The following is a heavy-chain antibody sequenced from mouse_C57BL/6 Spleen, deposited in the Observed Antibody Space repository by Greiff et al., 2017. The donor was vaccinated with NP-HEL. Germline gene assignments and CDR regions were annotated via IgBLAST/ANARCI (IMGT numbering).Heavy chain of an antibody. V-gene: IGHV1-15*01. CDR2: IDPETGGT. D-gene: IGHD2-3*01. Sequence: QVQLQQSGAELVRPGASVTLSCKASGCTFTDYEMHWVKQTPVHGLEWIGAIDPETGGTAYNQKFKGKAILTADKSSSTAYMELRSLTSEDSAVYYCTRWGLLAYWGQGTLVTVSA. CDR3: TRWGLLAY. J-gene: IGHJ3*01. CDR1: GCTFTDYE.